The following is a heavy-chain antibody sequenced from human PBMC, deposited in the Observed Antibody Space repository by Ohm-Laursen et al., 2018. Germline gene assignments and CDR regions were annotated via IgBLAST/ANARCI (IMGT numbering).Heavy chain of an antibody. Sequence: SLRLSCSVSGFTFSSYGMHWVRQAPGKGLEWVAVISYDGSNKYYADSVKGRLTISRDNSKNTLYLQMNSLRAEDTAVYYCAKGLAYYYDSSGYHEPFDYWGQGTLVSISS. D-gene: IGHD3-22*01. CDR2: ISYDGSNK. J-gene: IGHJ4*02. CDR3: AKGLAYYYDSSGYHEPFDY. CDR1: GFTFSSYG. V-gene: IGHV3-30*18.